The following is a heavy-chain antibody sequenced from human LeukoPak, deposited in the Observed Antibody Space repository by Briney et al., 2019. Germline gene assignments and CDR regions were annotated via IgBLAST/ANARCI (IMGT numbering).Heavy chain of an antibody. D-gene: IGHD4-23*01. CDR2: ISSSADST. V-gene: IGHV3-23*01. Sequence: GGSLRLSCEASGFTFSSYAMSWVRQAPGKGLAWVSVISSSADSTYYADSVKGRFTISRDSSKNTLYLQMNNLRAEDTAVYYCAKPLEKYTYGGNFDYWGQGILVTVSS. CDR1: GFTFSSYA. CDR3: AKPLEKYTYGGNFDY. J-gene: IGHJ4*02.